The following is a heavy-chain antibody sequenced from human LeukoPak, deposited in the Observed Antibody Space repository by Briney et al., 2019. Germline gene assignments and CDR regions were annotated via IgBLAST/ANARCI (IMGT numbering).Heavy chain of an antibody. CDR3: AMVTAIPNFDY. CDR1: GYTFIGYY. V-gene: IGHV1-2*02. D-gene: IGHD2-21*02. Sequence: GASVKVSCKASGYTFIGYYMHWVRQAPGQGLEWMGWINPNSGGTSYAQKFQGRVTMTRDTSISTAYMELSRLRSDDTAVYYCAMVTAIPNFDYWGQGTRVTVSS. CDR2: INPNSGGT. J-gene: IGHJ4*02.